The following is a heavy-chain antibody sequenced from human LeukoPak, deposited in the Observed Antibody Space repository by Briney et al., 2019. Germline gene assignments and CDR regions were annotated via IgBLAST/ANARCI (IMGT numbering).Heavy chain of an antibody. V-gene: IGHV4-34*01. Sequence: SETLSLTCAVYGGSFSGYYWSWIRQPPGKGLEWIGEINHSGSTNYNPSLKSRVTIPVDTSKNQFSLKLSSVTAADTAVYYCARTHRVGELLWRGYYFDYWGQGTLVTVSS. CDR1: GGSFSGYY. J-gene: IGHJ4*02. CDR3: ARTHRVGELLWRGYYFDY. CDR2: INHSGST. D-gene: IGHD3-10*01.